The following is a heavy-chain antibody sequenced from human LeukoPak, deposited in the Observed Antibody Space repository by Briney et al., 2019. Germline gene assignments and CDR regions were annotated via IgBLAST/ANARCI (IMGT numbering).Heavy chain of an antibody. J-gene: IGHJ4*02. V-gene: IGHV3-23*01. D-gene: IGHD3-22*01. CDR3: APKYYYDSSGYYDY. CDR2: ISGSGGST. CDR1: GFTFSSYA. Sequence: GGSLRLSCAASGFTFSSYAISWVRQAPGKGLEWVSAISGSGGSTYYADSVKGRFTISRDNSKNTLYLQMNSLRAEDTAVYYCAPKYYYDSSGYYDYWGQGTLVTVSS.